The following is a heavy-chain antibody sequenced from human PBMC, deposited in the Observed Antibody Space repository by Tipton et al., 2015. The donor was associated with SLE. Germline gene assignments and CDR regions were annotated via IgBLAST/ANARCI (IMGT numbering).Heavy chain of an antibody. CDR2: ISGTGVNT. CDR3: AKAQGVIVPNDAFDF. V-gene: IGHV3-23*01. J-gene: IGHJ3*01. Sequence: SLRLSCPASGFTFNNFAMTWVRQAPGKGLEWVSTISGTGVNTYYADSVKGRFTISRDNSKNTLYLQMNSLRVEDTAIYYCAKAQGVIVPNDAFDFGGQGTMVTVSS. D-gene: IGHD2/OR15-2a*01. CDR1: GFTFNNFA.